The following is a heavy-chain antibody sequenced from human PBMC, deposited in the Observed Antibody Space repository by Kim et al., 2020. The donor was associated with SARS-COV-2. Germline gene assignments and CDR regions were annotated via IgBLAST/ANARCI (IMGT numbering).Heavy chain of an antibody. D-gene: IGHD2-15*01. CDR3: ATDEEDCNGASCFFHY. Sequence: ASVKVSCKVSGYTLSEFSIHWVRQAPGKGLEWMGGFDPEDGETVYAQKFQGRVIMTEDTSTDTASMELSSLRSEDTAIYYCATDEEDCNGASCFFHYWGQGTPVTVSS. V-gene: IGHV1-24*01. CDR2: FDPEDGET. J-gene: IGHJ4*02. CDR1: GYTLSEFS.